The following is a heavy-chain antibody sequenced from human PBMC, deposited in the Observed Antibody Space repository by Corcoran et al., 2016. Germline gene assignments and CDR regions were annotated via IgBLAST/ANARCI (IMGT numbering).Heavy chain of an antibody. D-gene: IGHD1-26*01. CDR2: ISAYNGNT. CDR1: GYTFTSYG. V-gene: IGHV1-18*01. CDR3: ARDRDSVSYYGHDAFDI. Sequence: QVQLVQSGAEVKKPGASVKVSCKASGYTFTSYGISWVRQAPGQGLEWMGWISAYNGNTNYAQKLQGRVTMNTDTSTSTAYMELRSLRSDYTAVYYCARDRDSVSYYGHDAFDIWGQGTIVTVSS. J-gene: IGHJ3*02.